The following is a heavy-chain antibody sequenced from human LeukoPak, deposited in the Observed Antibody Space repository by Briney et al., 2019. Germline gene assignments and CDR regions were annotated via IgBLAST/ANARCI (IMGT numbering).Heavy chain of an antibody. V-gene: IGHV3-48*04. J-gene: IGHJ4*02. CDR3: ARLGSSWLPHGY. CDR2: ISSSSSTI. Sequence: GGSLRLSCAASGFTFSSYGMNWARQPPGKGREGVSYISSSSSTIYYADSVKGRFTISRDNAKNSLYLQMNSLRAEDTAVYYCARLGSSWLPHGYWGQGTLVTVSS. CDR1: GFTFSSYG. D-gene: IGHD6-13*01.